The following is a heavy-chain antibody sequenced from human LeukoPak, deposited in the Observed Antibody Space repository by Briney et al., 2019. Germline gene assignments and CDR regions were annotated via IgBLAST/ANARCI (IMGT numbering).Heavy chain of an antibody. CDR1: GFTFTSYG. D-gene: IGHD3-10*01. J-gene: IGHJ6*03. CDR3: AKDRDGSGSENGGGYYYMDV. CDR2: ISGSGGST. Sequence: PGGSLRLSCAASGFTFTSYGMHWVRQAPGKGLEWVSAISGSGGSTYYADSVKGRFTISRDNSKNTLYLQMNSLRAEDTAVYYCAKDRDGSGSENGGGYYYMDVWGKGTTVTISS. V-gene: IGHV3-23*01.